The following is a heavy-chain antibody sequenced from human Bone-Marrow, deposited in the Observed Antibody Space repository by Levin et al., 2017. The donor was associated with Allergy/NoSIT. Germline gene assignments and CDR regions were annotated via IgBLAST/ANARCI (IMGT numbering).Heavy chain of an antibody. D-gene: IGHD3-3*01. CDR3: ARDLGFLEWLLYLDY. Sequence: GGSLRLSCAASGFTFSSYGMHWVRQAPGKGLEWVAVIWYDGSNKYYADSVKGRFTISRDNSKNTLYLQMNSLRAEDTAVYYCARDLGFLEWLLYLDYWGQGTLVTVSS. CDR2: IWYDGSNK. V-gene: IGHV3-33*01. J-gene: IGHJ4*02. CDR1: GFTFSSYG.